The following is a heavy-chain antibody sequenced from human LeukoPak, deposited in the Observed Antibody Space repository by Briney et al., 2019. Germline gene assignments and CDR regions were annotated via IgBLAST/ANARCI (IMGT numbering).Heavy chain of an antibody. V-gene: IGHV3-30*02. Sequence: GGSLRLSCAASGFTFSSYGMYWVRQAPGKGLEWVAFIRYDGSNKYYADSVKGRFTVSRDNAKNSLYLQMNSLRAEDTAVYYCARDLGGAAAATGYWGQGTLVTVSS. CDR3: ARDLGGAAAATGY. CDR2: IRYDGSNK. CDR1: GFTFSSYG. J-gene: IGHJ4*02. D-gene: IGHD6-13*01.